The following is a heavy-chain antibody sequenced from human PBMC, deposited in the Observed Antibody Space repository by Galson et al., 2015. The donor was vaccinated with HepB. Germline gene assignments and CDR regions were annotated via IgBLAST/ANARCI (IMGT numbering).Heavy chain of an antibody. CDR1: GFTFSTYN. Sequence: SLRLSCAASGFTFSTYNMNWVRQAPGRGLEWVSSISNDGSRFIYYADSVKGRFTISRDNAKNSLYLQMNSLSAEDTAIYFCARDDFGDSATYFDNWGRGTLVTVSS. D-gene: IGHD4-17*01. J-gene: IGHJ4*02. CDR3: ARDDFGDSATYFDN. V-gene: IGHV3-21*01. CDR2: ISNDGSRFI.